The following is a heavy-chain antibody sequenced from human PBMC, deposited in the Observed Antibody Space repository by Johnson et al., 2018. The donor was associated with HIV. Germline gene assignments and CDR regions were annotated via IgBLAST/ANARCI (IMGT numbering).Heavy chain of an antibody. V-gene: IGHV3-20*04. D-gene: IGHD1-26*01. Sequence: VQLVESGGGVVRPGGSLRLSCAASGFTFDDYAMSWVRQAPGTGLEWVSFISWNSATIGYAASVKGRFTISRDNAKNSLYLQLNSLRPEDTALYYCARDWGGSQAFDIWGQGTMVTVSS. J-gene: IGHJ3*02. CDR2: ISWNSATI. CDR1: GFTFDDYA. CDR3: ARDWGGSQAFDI.